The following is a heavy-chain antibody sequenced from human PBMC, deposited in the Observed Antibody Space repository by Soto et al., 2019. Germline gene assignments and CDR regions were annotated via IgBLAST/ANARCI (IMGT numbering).Heavy chain of an antibody. CDR2: IYSGGNT. J-gene: IGHJ4*02. CDR1: GFIVSNNY. CDR3: AREATALTGYSNFDY. V-gene: IGHV3-53*04. Sequence: GGSLRLSCAASGFIVSNNYMSWVRQAPGKGLEWVSVIYSGGNTSYADSVKGRFTISRHNSKNMLYLQMNSLRPEDTAVYFCAREATALTGYSNFDYWGQGTLVTVSS. D-gene: IGHD3-9*01.